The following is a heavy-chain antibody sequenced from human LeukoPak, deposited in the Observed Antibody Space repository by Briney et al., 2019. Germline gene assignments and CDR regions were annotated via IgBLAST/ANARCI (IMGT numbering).Heavy chain of an antibody. CDR3: ARAGYYDSSGYYGGYYYYGMDV. Sequence: SETLSLTCAVYGGSFSGYYWSWIRQPPGKGLEWIGEINHSGSTNYNPSLKSRVTISVDTSKNQFSLKLSSVTAADTAVYYCARAGYYDSSGYYGGYYYYGMDVWGQGTTVTVSS. V-gene: IGHV4-34*01. CDR1: GGSFSGYY. D-gene: IGHD3-22*01. J-gene: IGHJ6*02. CDR2: INHSGST.